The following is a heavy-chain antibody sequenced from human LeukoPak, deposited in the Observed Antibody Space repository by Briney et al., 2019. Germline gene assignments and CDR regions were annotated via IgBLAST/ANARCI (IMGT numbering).Heavy chain of an antibody. CDR3: ARVRSIAVAGTVDY. Sequence: GGSLRLSCAASGFTFSAYSMNWVRLAPGKGLEWFSYISSSSTTIYYADSVKGRFTISRDNAKNSLYLQMNSLRAEDTAVYYCARVRSIAVAGTVDYWGQGTLVTVSS. V-gene: IGHV3-48*01. CDR1: GFTFSAYS. CDR2: ISSSSTTI. J-gene: IGHJ4*02. D-gene: IGHD6-19*01.